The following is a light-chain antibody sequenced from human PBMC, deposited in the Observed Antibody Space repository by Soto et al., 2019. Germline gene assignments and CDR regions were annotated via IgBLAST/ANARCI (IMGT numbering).Light chain of an antibody. CDR1: QSVSSY. V-gene: IGKV3-11*01. J-gene: IGKJ1*01. CDR2: DAS. CDR3: QQYGGSPRT. Sequence: TQSPSTLSASVGDRATLSCRASQSVSSYLAWYQQKPGQAPRLLIYDASNRATGIPVRFSGSGSGTDFTLTISSLEPEDFAVYYCQQYGGSPRTFGQGTKVDIK.